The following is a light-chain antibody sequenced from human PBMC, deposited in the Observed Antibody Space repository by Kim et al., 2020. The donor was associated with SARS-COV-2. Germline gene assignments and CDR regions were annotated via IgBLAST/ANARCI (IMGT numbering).Light chain of an antibody. CDR2: YDD. Sequence: SYELTQPPSVSVAPGQTARIICGGNNIGGKTVHWYQQKPGQAPVLVIRYDDDRPSGIPERFSGSNSGNTATLTISRVEAGDEADYYCQVWDSSSDHVVFGGGTQLTVL. J-gene: IGLJ2*01. V-gene: IGLV3-21*04. CDR3: QVWDSSSDHVV. CDR1: NIGGKT.